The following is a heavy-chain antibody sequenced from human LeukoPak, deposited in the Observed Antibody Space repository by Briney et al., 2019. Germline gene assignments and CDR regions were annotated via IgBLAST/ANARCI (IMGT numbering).Heavy chain of an antibody. CDR2: TSTYNDGK. Sequence: GASVKVSCKASGYTFTYYAITWVRQAPGQGLEWMGWTSTYNDGKNYAQSLQGRITMTTDTSTNTAYMELSGLRSDDTAVYYCGAGHPRVDYWGQGTLVTVPS. CDR1: GYTFTYYA. CDR3: GAGHPRVDY. V-gene: IGHV1-18*01. J-gene: IGHJ4*02.